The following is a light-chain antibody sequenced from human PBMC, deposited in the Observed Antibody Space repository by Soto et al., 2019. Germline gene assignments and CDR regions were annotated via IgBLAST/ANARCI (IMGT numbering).Light chain of an antibody. CDR2: GPS. J-gene: IGKJ1*01. Sequence: IVLTQPPPTLSVSPGVKVTRSSSAIQLVRGRQLAWYQQKPGEAPRLPILGPSIRATGIPARFGGDGSETEFTHTISSLQSDDFAVYYCQQYSVWPPWRSGQGPK. V-gene: IGKV3-15*01. CDR3: QQYSVWPPWR. CDR1: QLVRGRQ.